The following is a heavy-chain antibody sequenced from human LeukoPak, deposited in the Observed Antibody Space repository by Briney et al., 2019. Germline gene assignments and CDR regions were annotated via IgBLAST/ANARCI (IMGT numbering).Heavy chain of an antibody. J-gene: IGHJ3*02. CDR3: ARGYYYDSSGPSAFDI. CDR1: GFTFSSYE. CDR2: ISSSGSTI. D-gene: IGHD3-22*01. Sequence: PGGSLRLSCAASGFTFSSYEMNWVRQAPGKGLEWVSYISSSGSTIYYADSVKGRFTISRDNAKNSLYLQMNSLRPEDTAVYYCARGYYYDSSGPSAFDIWGQGTMVTVSS. V-gene: IGHV3-48*03.